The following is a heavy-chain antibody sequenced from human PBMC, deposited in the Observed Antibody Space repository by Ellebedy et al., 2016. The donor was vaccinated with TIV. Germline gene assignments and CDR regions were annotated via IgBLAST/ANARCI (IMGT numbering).Heavy chain of an antibody. CDR1: GFSLSNARMG. V-gene: IGHV2-26*01. D-gene: IGHD3-3*01. CDR2: IFSNDEK. J-gene: IGHJ4*02. Sequence: SGPTLVXPTETLTLTCTVSGFSLSNARMGVSWIRQPPGKALEWLAHIFSNDEKSYSTSLKSRLTISKDTSKSQVVLTMTNMDPVDTATYYCARIQAVSSYDFWSGYSPIDYWGQGTLVTVSS. CDR3: ARIQAVSSYDFWSGYSPIDY.